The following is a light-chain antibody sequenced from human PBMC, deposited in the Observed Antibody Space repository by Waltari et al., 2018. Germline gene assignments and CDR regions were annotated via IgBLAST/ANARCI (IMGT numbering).Light chain of an antibody. V-gene: IGLV1-51*01. J-gene: IGLJ2*01. Sequence: QSVLTQPPSVSAASGQTAIIPCSGSSPNIGTNYVSWYQQSPGTAPKLLIYENDKRPSGIPGRFSGSKSGTSATLDIHGLQTGDEADYYCGTWDSRMSVGVLGGGTKVTVL. CDR3: GTWDSRMSVGV. CDR2: END. CDR1: SPNIGTNY.